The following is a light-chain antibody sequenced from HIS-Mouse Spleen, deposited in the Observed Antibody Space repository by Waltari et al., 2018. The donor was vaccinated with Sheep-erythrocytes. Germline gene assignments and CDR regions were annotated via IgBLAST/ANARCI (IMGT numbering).Light chain of an antibody. CDR2: YKSYSDK. CDR1: SGINVGTYR. J-gene: IGLJ3*02. Sequence: QAVLTQPSSLSASPGASASLTCTLRSGINVGTYRIYWYQQKPGSPPQYLLRYKSYSDKQQGSGVPSRCSGSKDASANAGILLISGLQSEDEADYYCMIWHSSAWVFGGGTKLTVL. CDR3: MIWHSSAWV. V-gene: IGLV5-45*02.